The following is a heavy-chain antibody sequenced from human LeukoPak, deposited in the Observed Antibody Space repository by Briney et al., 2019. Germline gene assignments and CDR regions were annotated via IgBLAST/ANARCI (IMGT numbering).Heavy chain of an antibody. D-gene: IGHD5-12*01. CDR2: IKEDGSEKK. J-gene: IGHJ4*02. CDR3: ARGGYRYEY. Sequence: GGSLRLSCAASGFTFSSYWMSWVRQAPGKGLEWVANIKEDGSEKKYYEDSVKGRFTISRGNTKKSLYLQMNSLRAEDTAVYYCARGGYRYEYWGQGTLVTVSS. V-gene: IGHV3-7*04. CDR1: GFTFSSYW.